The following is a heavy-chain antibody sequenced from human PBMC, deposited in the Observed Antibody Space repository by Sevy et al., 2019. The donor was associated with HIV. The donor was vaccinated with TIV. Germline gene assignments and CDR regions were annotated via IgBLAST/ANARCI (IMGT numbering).Heavy chain of an antibody. D-gene: IGHD2-21*02. CDR3: ARQLNEYCVGGDCYLDWFDP. CDR2: MYYSGYA. Sequence: SETLSLTCSVSGGSITSSDYYWGWIRQPPGKGLEWIGSMYYSGYAYYNPSLKSRVTMSVDTSKSQFSLNVKSVTAADTAVYYCARQLNEYCVGGDCYLDWFDPWGQGTLVTVSS. CDR1: GGSITSSDYY. J-gene: IGHJ5*02. V-gene: IGHV4-39*01.